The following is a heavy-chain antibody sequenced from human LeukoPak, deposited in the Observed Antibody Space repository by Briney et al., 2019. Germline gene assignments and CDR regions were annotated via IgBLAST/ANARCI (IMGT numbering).Heavy chain of an antibody. J-gene: IGHJ4*02. Sequence: SETLSLTCAVSGGSISSSSYYWGWIRQPPGKGLEWIGYIYYSGSTYYNPSLKSRVTISVDTSKNQFSLKLSSVTAADTAVYYCAREAPARYYYDSSGNYWGQGTLVTVSS. D-gene: IGHD3-22*01. CDR3: AREAPARYYYDSSGNY. V-gene: IGHV4-30-4*08. CDR1: GGSISSSSYY. CDR2: IYYSGST.